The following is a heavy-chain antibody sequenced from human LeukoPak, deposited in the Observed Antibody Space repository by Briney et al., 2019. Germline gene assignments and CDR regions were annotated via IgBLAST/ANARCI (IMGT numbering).Heavy chain of an antibody. D-gene: IGHD3-10*01. V-gene: IGHV5-51*01. CDR2: IYPGDSDT. Sequence: GESLKISCKASGYTFTKYCIGWVRPMPGKGLEWMGIIYPGDSDTRYSPSFQGQVTISADKSISTAYLQWSSLKASDTAMYYCARHPSQYYLYAFDIWGQGTMVTVSS. J-gene: IGHJ3*02. CDR1: GYTFTKYC. CDR3: ARHPSQYYLYAFDI.